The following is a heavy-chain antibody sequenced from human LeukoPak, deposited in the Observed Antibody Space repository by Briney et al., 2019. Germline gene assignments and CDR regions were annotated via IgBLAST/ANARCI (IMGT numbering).Heavy chain of an antibody. J-gene: IGHJ4*02. CDR1: GFTFSSYG. V-gene: IGHV3-30*18. CDR3: AKEEGERDSSSWSYYFDY. D-gene: IGHD6-13*01. Sequence: GGSLRLSCAASGFTFSSYGMHWVRQAPGKGLEWVAVISYDGSNKYYADSVKGRFTISRDNSKNTLYLQMNSLRAEDTAVYYCAKEEGERDSSSWSYYFDYWGQGTLVTVSS. CDR2: ISYDGSNK.